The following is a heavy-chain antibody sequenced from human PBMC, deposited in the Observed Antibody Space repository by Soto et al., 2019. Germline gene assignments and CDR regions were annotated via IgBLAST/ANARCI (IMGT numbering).Heavy chain of an antibody. CDR1: GFTFDNYG. Sequence: EVQLLESGGDLVQPGGSLRLACAASGFTFDNYGIAWVRQAPGKGLEWVSVITRSGGSTYYTDSVKGRFTISRDNSKNMVYLRMNSLIADDTAIYYWARARGVVMSYLCDSWGQGTLVTVSS. J-gene: IGHJ4*02. CDR2: ITRSGGST. CDR3: ARARGVVMSYLCDS. D-gene: IGHD3-22*01. V-gene: IGHV3-23*01.